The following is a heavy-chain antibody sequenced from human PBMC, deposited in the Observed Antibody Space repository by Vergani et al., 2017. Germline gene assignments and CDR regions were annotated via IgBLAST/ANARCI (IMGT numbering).Heavy chain of an antibody. V-gene: IGHV3-30*02. D-gene: IGHD5-18*01. J-gene: IGHJ4*02. CDR1: GFTFSSYG. Sequence: QVQLVESGGGVVQPGGSLRLSCAASGFTFSSYGMHWVRQAPGKGLEWVAFIRYDGSNKYYADSVKGRFTISRDNSKNTLYLQMNSLRAEDTAVYYCARDALYSYGSHTDYWGQGTLVTVSS. CDR2: IRYDGSNK. CDR3: ARDALYSYGSHTDY.